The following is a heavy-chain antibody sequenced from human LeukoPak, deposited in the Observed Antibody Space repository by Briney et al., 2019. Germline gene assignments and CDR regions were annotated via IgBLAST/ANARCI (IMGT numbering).Heavy chain of an antibody. Sequence: GGSLRLSCAASGFTFDDYAMHWVRQAPGKGLEWVSGISWNSGSIGYADSVKGRFAISRDNAKNSLYLQMNSLRAEDTALYYCAKDMRGEGAFDIWGQGTMVTVSS. D-gene: IGHD3-16*01. CDR2: ISWNSGSI. V-gene: IGHV3-9*01. CDR1: GFTFDDYA. J-gene: IGHJ3*02. CDR3: AKDMRGEGAFDI.